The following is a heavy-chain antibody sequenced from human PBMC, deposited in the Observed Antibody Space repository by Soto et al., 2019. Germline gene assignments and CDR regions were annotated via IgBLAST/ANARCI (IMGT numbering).Heavy chain of an antibody. CDR1: GGTFSSHA. CDR2: IIPIFGTA. V-gene: IGHV1-69*13. D-gene: IGHD7-27*01. Sequence: SVKVSCKASGGTFSSHAISWVRQAPGQGLEWMGGIIPIFGTANYAQKFQGRVTITADESTSTAYMELSSLRSEDTAVYYCARDDKPGDYYYYGMDVWGQGTTVTVSS. CDR3: ARDDKPGDYYYYGMDV. J-gene: IGHJ6*02.